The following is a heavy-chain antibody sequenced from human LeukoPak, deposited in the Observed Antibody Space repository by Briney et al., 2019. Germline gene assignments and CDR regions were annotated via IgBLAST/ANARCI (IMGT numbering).Heavy chain of an antibody. D-gene: IGHD3-3*01. J-gene: IGHJ4*02. Sequence: PGGSLRLSCAASGFSFSNYAMNWVRQAPGKGLEWVSYISSSGSTIYYADSVKGRFTISRDNAKNSLYLQMNSLRAEDTAVYYCARGRFWSTGFDYWGQGTLVTVSS. CDR1: GFSFSNYA. CDR3: ARGRFWSTGFDY. V-gene: IGHV3-48*04. CDR2: ISSSGSTI.